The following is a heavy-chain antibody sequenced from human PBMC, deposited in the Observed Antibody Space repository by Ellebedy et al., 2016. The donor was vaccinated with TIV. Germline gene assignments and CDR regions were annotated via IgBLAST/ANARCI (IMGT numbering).Heavy chain of an antibody. J-gene: IGHJ4*02. CDR1: AFSFSDYY. CDR2: ISSSGGTK. CDR3: ARVVAGYSSSDDF. D-gene: IGHD6-13*01. V-gene: IGHV3-11*01. Sequence: GESLKISCAASAFSFSDYYMGWIRQAPGKGLEWVSYISSSGGTKYYADSVKGRFTISRDNGKNSAYLQMNSLRVEDTAVYYCARVVAGYSSSDDFWGQGTLVTVSS.